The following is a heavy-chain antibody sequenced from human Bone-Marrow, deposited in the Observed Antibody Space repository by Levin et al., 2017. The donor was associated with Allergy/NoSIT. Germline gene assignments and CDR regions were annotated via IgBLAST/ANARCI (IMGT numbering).Heavy chain of an antibody. V-gene: IGHV4-30-4*01. CDR3: AGRGYALEY. CDR2: IHHSGST. J-gene: IGHJ4*02. Sequence: PSETLSLTCTVSSGSITGGDYYWSWIRQSPGKGLEWIGHIHHSGSTEYNPSLKSRLFISVDKSKKQFSLNLSSVTAADSAVYYCAGRGYALEYWGQGTLVTVSS. D-gene: IGHD2-2*01. CDR1: SGSITGGDYY.